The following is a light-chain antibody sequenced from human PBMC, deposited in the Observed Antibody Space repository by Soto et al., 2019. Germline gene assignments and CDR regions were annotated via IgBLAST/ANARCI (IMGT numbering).Light chain of an antibody. CDR1: NSDVGGYNY. V-gene: IGLV2-14*01. CDR3: TSYTSSSPYV. CDR2: EVR. Sequence: QSALTQPASVSGSPGQSITISCTGTNSDVGGYNYVSWYQQHPGKAPKLMIYEVRNRPSGISNRFSGSKSGNTASLTISGLQAEDEADYYCTSYTSSSPYVFGTGTKLTVL. J-gene: IGLJ1*01.